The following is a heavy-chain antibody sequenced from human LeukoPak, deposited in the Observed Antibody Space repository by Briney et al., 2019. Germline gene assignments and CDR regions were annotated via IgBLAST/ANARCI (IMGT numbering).Heavy chain of an antibody. V-gene: IGHV4-59*01. Sequence: SETLSLTCIVSGGSISRYYWSWLRQPPGKGLEWIGHIYYSGTTNYNPSLKSRVTISVDTSKTQFSLNLTSVTAADTAVFYCARSRDGNNVDTWGQGPLVTVSS. J-gene: IGHJ5*02. CDR1: GGSISRYY. CDR2: IYYSGTT. CDR3: ARSRDGNNVDT. D-gene: IGHD5-24*01.